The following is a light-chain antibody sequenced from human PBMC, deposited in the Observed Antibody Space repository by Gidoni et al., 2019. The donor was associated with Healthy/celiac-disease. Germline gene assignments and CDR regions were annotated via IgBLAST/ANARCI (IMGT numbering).Light chain of an antibody. CDR3: QQDNSFWT. CDR1: QSISSW. V-gene: IGKV1-5*03. CDR2: KAS. Sequence: DIPLTQSPSTLSASVGDRVTITCRASQSISSWLAWYQQKPGQAPKLLIYKASSLESGVLSRFSGSGSGTEFTLTISSLQPDDFATDYCQQDNSFWTFGQGTKVEIK. J-gene: IGKJ1*01.